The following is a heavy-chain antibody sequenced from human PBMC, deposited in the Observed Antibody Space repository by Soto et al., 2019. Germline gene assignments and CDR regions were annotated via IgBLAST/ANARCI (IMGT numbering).Heavy chain of an antibody. D-gene: IGHD6-6*01. CDR3: AKVQMYSSSFNEHATFYYFDY. CDR2: ISGSGGST. V-gene: IGHV3-23*01. Sequence: EVQLLESGGGLVQPGGSLRLSCAASGFTFSSYAMSWVRQAPGKGLEWVSAISGSGGSTYYADSVKGRFTISRDNTKNTLYLQMTSLRAEDTAVYYCAKVQMYSSSFNEHATFYYFDYWGQGTLGTVAS. J-gene: IGHJ4*02. CDR1: GFTFSSYA.